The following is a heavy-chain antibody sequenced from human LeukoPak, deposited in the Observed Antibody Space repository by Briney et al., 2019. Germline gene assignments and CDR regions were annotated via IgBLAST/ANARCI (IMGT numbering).Heavy chain of an antibody. D-gene: IGHD3-22*01. CDR2: IYYSGRT. V-gene: IGHV4-59*11. Sequence: SETLSLTCTVSGGSISSHYWSWIRQPPGKGLEWIGYIYYSGRTSYNPSLKGRVTISIDTSKNQFSLKLSSVTAADTAVYYCAREYDSSGYYQNYYYYYMDVWGKGTTVTVSS. CDR1: GGSISSHY. J-gene: IGHJ6*03. CDR3: AREYDSSGYYQNYYYYYMDV.